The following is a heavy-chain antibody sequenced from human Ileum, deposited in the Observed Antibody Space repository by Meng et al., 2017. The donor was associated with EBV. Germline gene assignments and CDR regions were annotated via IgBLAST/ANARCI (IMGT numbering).Heavy chain of an antibody. Sequence: GQVVGSGGGLVQPGVSLGLSCAAFGFNFSIYWRQWVRQAPGKGLVWVSHINSDWSATTYADSVKGRFTISRDNAKNTVYLQMNSLRAEDTAVYYCARGDGSHFFWGQGTLVTVSS. CDR2: INSDWSAT. CDR1: GFNFSIYW. CDR3: ARGDGSHFF. D-gene: IGHD5-24*01. J-gene: IGHJ4*02. V-gene: IGHV3-74*01.